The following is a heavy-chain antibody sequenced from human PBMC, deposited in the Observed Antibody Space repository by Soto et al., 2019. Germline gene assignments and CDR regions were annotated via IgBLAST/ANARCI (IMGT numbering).Heavy chain of an antibody. CDR3: ASGYYDILTGYYPTDY. V-gene: IGHV1-18*01. CDR1: GYTFTSYG. D-gene: IGHD3-9*01. J-gene: IGHJ4*02. CDR2: ISAYNGNT. Sequence: ASVKVSCKASGYTFTSYGISWVRQAPGQGLEWMGWISAYNGNTNYAQKLQGRVTMTTDTSTSTAYMELRSLRSDDTAVYYCASGYYDILTGYYPTDYWGQGTLVTVSS.